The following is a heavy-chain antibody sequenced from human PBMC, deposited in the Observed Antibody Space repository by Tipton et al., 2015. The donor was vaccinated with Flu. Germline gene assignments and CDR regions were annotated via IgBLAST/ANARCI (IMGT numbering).Heavy chain of an antibody. D-gene: IGHD6-6*01. CDR3: AGEGRREQLALDY. CDR1: GGSISSSSYY. Sequence: TLSLTCTVSGGSISSSSYYWGWIRQPPGKGLEWIGSIYYSGSTYYNPSLKSRVTISVDTSKNQFSLKLSSVTAADTAVYYCAGEGRREQLALDYWGQGTLVTVSS. J-gene: IGHJ4*02. V-gene: IGHV4-39*07. CDR2: IYYSGST.